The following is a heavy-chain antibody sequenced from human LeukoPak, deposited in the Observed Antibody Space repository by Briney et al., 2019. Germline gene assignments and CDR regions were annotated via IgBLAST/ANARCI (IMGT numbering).Heavy chain of an antibody. J-gene: IGHJ4*02. Sequence: GGSLRLSCAASGFTFSSYGMYWVRRAPGKGLEWVSYIGVSNSVIYYADSVKGRFTISRDNAKSSLYLQMNSLRADDTAVYYCAGDLWGFFNYWGQGTLVSVSS. CDR1: GFTFSSYG. D-gene: IGHD3-16*01. V-gene: IGHV3-48*01. CDR2: IGVSNSVI. CDR3: AGDLWGFFNY.